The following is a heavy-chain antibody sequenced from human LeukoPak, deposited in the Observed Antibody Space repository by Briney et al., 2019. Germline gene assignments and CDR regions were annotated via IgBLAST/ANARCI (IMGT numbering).Heavy chain of an antibody. CDR2: IYHSGST. V-gene: IGHV4-4*02. Sequence: SGTLSLTCAVSGGSISSSNWWSWVRQPPGKGLEWIGEIYHSGSTNYNPSLKSRVTMSADTSKNQFSLKLSSVTAADTAVYYCAGRYSSSWYFDYWGQGTLVTVSS. J-gene: IGHJ4*02. D-gene: IGHD6-13*01. CDR3: AGRYSSSWYFDY. CDR1: GGSISSSNW.